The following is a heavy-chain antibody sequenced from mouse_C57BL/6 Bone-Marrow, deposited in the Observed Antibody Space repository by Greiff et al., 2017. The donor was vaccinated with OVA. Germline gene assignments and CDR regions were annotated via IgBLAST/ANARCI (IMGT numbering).Heavy chain of an antibody. CDR1: GYAFSSYW. D-gene: IGHD1-1*01. CDR3: ARFPLFYYYGSSPYWYFDV. Sequence: QVQLQQSGAELVKPGASVKISCKASGYAFSSYWMNWVKQRPGKGLEWIGQIYPGDGDTNYNGKFKGKATLTADKSSSTAYMQLSSLTSEDSAVYFCARFPLFYYYGSSPYWYFDVWGTGTTVTVSS. V-gene: IGHV1-80*01. J-gene: IGHJ1*03. CDR2: IYPGDGDT.